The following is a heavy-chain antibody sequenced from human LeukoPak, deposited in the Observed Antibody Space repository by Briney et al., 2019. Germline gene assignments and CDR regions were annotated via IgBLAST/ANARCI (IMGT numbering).Heavy chain of an antibody. V-gene: IGHV4-30-2*01. J-gene: IGHJ5*02. CDR1: GGSISSGGYS. CDR2: IYHSGST. CDR3: ARLDYGDYKWFDP. Sequence: PSQTLSLTCAVSGGSISSGGYSWSWIRQPPGKGLEWIGYIYHSGSTYYNPSLKGRVTISVDRSKNQFSLKLSSVTAADTAVYYCARLDYGDYKWFDPWGQGTLVTVSS. D-gene: IGHD4-17*01.